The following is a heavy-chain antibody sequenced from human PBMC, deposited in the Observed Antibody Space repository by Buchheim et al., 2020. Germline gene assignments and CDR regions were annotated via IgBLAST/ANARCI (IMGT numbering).Heavy chain of an antibody. J-gene: IGHJ6*02. V-gene: IGHV5-10-1*03. Sequence: EVQLVQSGAEVKKPGESLRISCKGSGYSFTSYWISWVRQMPGKGLEWMGRIDPSDSYTNYSPSFQGHVTISADQSISTAYLQWSSLKASDTAMYYCATRRYGDYGYYYYGMDVWGQGTT. D-gene: IGHD4-17*01. CDR2: IDPSDSYT. CDR1: GYSFTSYW. CDR3: ATRRYGDYGYYYYGMDV.